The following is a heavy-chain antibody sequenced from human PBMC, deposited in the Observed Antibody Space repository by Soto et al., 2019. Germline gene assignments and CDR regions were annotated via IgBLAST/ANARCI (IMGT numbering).Heavy chain of an antibody. J-gene: IGHJ6*02. Sequence: QVQLVQSGAEVKKPGSSVKVSCKASGGTFSSYAISWVRQAPGQGLEWMGGIIPIFGTANYAQKFQGRVTITADESTITAYMELSSLRSEDTAVYYCARDNIWFGELLRGYYYYGMDVWGQGTTVTVSS. CDR3: ARDNIWFGELLRGYYYYGMDV. D-gene: IGHD3-10*01. CDR2: IIPIFGTA. CDR1: GGTFSSYA. V-gene: IGHV1-69*01.